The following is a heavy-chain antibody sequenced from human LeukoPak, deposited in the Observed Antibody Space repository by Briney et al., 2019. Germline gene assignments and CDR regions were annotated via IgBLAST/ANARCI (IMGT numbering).Heavy chain of an antibody. J-gene: IGHJ4*02. CDR3: ARKRPNYFDY. V-gene: IGHV3-7*01. Sequence: GGSLRLSCAASGFTFSSYAMSCVRQAPGKGPEWVANINLDGSQKYYVDSVKGRFTISRDNAENSLYLQMNSLRAEDTALYYCARKRPNYFDYWGQGTLVTVSS. CDR1: GFTFSSYA. CDR2: INLDGSQK.